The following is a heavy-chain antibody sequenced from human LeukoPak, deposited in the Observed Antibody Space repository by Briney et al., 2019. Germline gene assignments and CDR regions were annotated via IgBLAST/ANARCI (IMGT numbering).Heavy chain of an antibody. D-gene: IGHD3-9*01. CDR1: GXSFTSYW. V-gene: IGHV5-51*01. CDR3: ARLGEYDILTGAPLAGPSDP. Sequence: GESLKISCEGSGXSFTSYWIGWVRQMPGKGLEWMGIIYPGDSDTRYSPSFQGQVTISADKSISTAYLQWSSLKASDTAMYYCARLGEYDILTGAPLAGPSDPWGQGILVTVPS. CDR2: IYPGDSDT. J-gene: IGHJ5*02.